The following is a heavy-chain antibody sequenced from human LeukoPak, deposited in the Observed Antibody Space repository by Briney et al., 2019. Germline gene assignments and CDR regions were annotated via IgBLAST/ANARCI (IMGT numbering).Heavy chain of an antibody. CDR1: GGSISSSSYY. V-gene: IGHV4-39*07. J-gene: IGHJ6*03. D-gene: IGHD3-3*01. CDR2: IYYSGST. Sequence: SETLSLTCTVSGGSISSSSYYWGWIRQPPGKGLEWIGSIYYSGSTYYNPSLKSRVTISVDTSKNQFSLKLSSVTAADTAVYYCARAYYDFWSGYYMVGDYYYYYMDVWGKGTTVTVSS. CDR3: ARAYYDFWSGYYMVGDYYYYYMDV.